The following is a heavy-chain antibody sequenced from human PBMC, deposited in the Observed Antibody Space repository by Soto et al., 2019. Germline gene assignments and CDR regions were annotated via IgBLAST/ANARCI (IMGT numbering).Heavy chain of an antibody. J-gene: IGHJ5*02. V-gene: IGHV1-69*12. Sequence: QVQLVQSGAEVKKPGSSVKVSCKASGGTFSSYAISWVRQAPGQGLEWMGGIIPIFGTANYAQKFQGRVTITADESTSTAYMELSSLRSEDTAVYYCARALYCSGGSCYSPEFDPWGQGTLVTVSS. CDR2: IIPIFGTA. D-gene: IGHD2-15*01. CDR1: GGTFSSYA. CDR3: ARALYCSGGSCYSPEFDP.